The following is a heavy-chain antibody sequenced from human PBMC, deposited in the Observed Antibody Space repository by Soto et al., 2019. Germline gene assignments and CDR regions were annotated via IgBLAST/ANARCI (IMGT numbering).Heavy chain of an antibody. J-gene: IGHJ4*02. CDR1: GFTFSTYP. Sequence: VQLVESGGGVVQPGWSLRLSCAASGFTFSTYPMHWVRQAPGKGLEWVEVVSHDGGKPNYADSVKGRFTISRDSSKNTVALEMTSLRAEDTAVYYCAKGVRQWMVTSDFNYWGQGALVTVSS. CDR3: AKGVRQWMVTSDFNY. CDR2: VSHDGGKP. V-gene: IGHV3-30*18. D-gene: IGHD6-19*01.